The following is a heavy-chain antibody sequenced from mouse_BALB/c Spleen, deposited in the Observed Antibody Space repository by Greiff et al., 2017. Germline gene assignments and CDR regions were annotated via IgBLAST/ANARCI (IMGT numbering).Heavy chain of an antibody. CDR1: GYSITSDYA. CDR2: ISYSGST. CDR3: ARRGGDGYFAY. D-gene: IGHD2-3*01. J-gene: IGHJ3*01. Sequence: DVQLQESGPGLVKPSQSLSLTCTVTGYSITSDYAWNWIRQFPGNKLEWMGYISYSGSTSYNPSLKSRISITRDTSKNQFFLQLNSVTTEDTATYYCARRGGDGYFAYWGQGTLVTVSA. V-gene: IGHV3-2*02.